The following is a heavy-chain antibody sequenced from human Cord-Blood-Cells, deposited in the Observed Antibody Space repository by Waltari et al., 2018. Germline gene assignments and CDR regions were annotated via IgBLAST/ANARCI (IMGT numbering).Heavy chain of an antibody. CDR1: GFTFSSYA. D-gene: IGHD5-18*01. V-gene: IGHV3-30-3*01. CDR3: ARDPESYGYFDY. Sequence: QVQLVASGGGVVQPGRSLRLSCAASGFTFSSYAMHWVRQAPGKGLEWVAVISYDGSNKYYADSVKGRFTISRDNSKNTLYLQMNSLRAEDTAVYYCARDPESYGYFDYWGQGTLVTVSS. CDR2: ISYDGSNK. J-gene: IGHJ4*02.